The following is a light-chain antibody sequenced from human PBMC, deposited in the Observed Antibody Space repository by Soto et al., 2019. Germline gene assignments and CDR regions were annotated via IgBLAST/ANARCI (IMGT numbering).Light chain of an antibody. CDR2: SAS. CDR3: QQSDSTLFS. Sequence: DVQMTQSPSSLSAYVGDRVTITCRASQTIIRYLNWYQQKVGRAPNLLIYSASSLQSGVPSRFSGSGPGTEFTLTISSLQPDDFATYYSQQSDSTLFSFGPGTK. CDR1: QTIIRY. V-gene: IGKV1-39*01. J-gene: IGKJ3*01.